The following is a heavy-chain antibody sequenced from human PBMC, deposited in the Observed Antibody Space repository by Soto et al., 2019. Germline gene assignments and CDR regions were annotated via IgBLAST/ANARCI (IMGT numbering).Heavy chain of an antibody. D-gene: IGHD3-10*01. V-gene: IGHV4-4*02. Sequence: QVQLQESGPGLVKPSGTLSLTCAVSGVSIRTSNWWSWARQSPGKGLEWIGEIFHSGSTNYNPSLQSRVTISVDKSTNHFSLHLSSVNAADTAVYFCAKGGRVYYGSGSYFDSWGQGILVTVSS. CDR3: AKGGRVYYGSGSYFDS. CDR1: GVSIRTSNW. CDR2: IFHSGST. J-gene: IGHJ4*02.